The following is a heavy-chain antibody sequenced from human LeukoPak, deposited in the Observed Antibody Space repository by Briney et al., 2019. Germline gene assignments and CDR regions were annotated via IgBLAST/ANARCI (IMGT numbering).Heavy chain of an antibody. J-gene: IGHJ4*02. D-gene: IGHD6-6*01. CDR2: FGTFYHSGNT. V-gene: IGHV4-38-2*02. CDR3: AQSSSSSHFDY. Sequence: SETLSLTCTVSGYFISSGYFWGWIRQSPGKELEWIGTFGTFYHSGNTAYSPSLKSRVTIAVDTARNQFSLRLTSVTAADTAVYFCAQSSSSSHFDYWGQGTLVTVSS. CDR1: GYFISSGYF.